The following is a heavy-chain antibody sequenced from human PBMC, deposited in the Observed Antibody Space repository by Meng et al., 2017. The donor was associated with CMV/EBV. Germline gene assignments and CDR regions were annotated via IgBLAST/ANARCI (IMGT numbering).Heavy chain of an antibody. CDR3: ATLVILDAFDI. Sequence: GGSLRLSCAASGFTFSSHEMNWVRQAPGKGLEWVSYISSSGSTIYYADSVKGRFTISRDNAKNSLYLQMNSLRAEDTAVYYCATLVILDAFDIWGQGTMVTVSS. CDR2: ISSSGSTI. D-gene: IGHD3-9*01. J-gene: IGHJ3*02. CDR1: GFTFSSHE. V-gene: IGHV3-48*03.